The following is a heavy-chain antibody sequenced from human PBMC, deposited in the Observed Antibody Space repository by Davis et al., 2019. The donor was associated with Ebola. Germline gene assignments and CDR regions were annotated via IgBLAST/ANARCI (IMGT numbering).Heavy chain of an antibody. Sequence: GGSLRLSCAGSGFTFSSYGMHWVRQAPGKGLEWVAVISYDGSNKYYADSVKGRFTISRDNSKNTLYLQMNSLRAEDTAVYYCARRTPPDYWGQGTLVTVSS. CDR2: ISYDGSNK. D-gene: IGHD4-23*01. CDR1: GFTFSSYG. V-gene: IGHV3-30*19. CDR3: ARRTPPDY. J-gene: IGHJ4*02.